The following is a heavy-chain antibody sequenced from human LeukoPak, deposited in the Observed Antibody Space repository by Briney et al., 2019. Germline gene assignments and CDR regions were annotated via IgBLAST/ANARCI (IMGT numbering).Heavy chain of an antibody. D-gene: IGHD5-12*01. V-gene: IGHV1-46*01. CDR3: TRSSGYDLVVPF. Sequence: ASVKISCKASGYTFTSYYIHWGGQAPWQGLEWVGIINPSDDSTSSAQKFQGRVTMTRDMSTSTVYMELSSLRSEDTAVYYCTRSSGYDLVVPFWGQGTQVTVSS. CDR1: GYTFTSYY. CDR2: INPSDDST. J-gene: IGHJ4*02.